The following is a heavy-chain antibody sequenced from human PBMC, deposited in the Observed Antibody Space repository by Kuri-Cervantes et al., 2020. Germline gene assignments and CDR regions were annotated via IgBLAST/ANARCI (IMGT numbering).Heavy chain of an antibody. D-gene: IGHD6-13*01. J-gene: IGHJ4*02. CDR1: GYSISSGYY. Sequence: SDLLSSPCTVNGYSISSGYYWGWIRQRPGKGLEWIGSIYHSGSTYYNPYLKSRVTIAVDTSKNQFALKLSSVTAADTAVYYCARKPGYSSSWYYVQRNWRQGTLVTVAS. V-gene: IGHV4-38-2*02. CDR2: IYHSGST. CDR3: ARKPGYSSSWYYVQRN.